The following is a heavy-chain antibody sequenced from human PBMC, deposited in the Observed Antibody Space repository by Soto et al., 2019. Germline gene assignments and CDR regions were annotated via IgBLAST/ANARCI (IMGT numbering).Heavy chain of an antibody. CDR3: ARGRYGDY. CDR2: ISAHNGNT. V-gene: IGHV1-18*01. J-gene: IGHJ4*02. Sequence: QVHLVQSGAEVKKPGASVKVSCKGSGYAFTTYGITWVRQAHGQVLEWMGWISAHNGNTNYAQKLQGRVTVTRDTSTSTAYMELRSLRSDDTAVYYCARGRYGDYWGQGALVTVSS. CDR1: GYAFTTYG. D-gene: IGHD1-1*01.